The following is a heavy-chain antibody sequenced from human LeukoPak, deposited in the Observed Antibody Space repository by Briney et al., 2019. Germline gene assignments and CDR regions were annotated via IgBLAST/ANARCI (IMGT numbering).Heavy chain of an antibody. D-gene: IGHD3-10*01. CDR2: FDPGDGET. Sequence: ASVKVSCKVSGYTLTELSMHWVRQAPGKGLEWMGGFDPGDGETIYAQKFQGSVTMTEDTSTDTAYMELSSLRSEDTAVYYCATEPMVRGVTLYWGQGTLVTVSS. CDR3: ATEPMVRGVTLY. CDR1: GYTLTELS. V-gene: IGHV1-24*01. J-gene: IGHJ4*02.